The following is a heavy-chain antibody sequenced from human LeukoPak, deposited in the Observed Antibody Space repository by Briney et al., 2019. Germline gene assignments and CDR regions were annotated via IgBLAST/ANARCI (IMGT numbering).Heavy chain of an antibody. CDR1: GFTFSDYQ. CDR2: IRSSGSDT. V-gene: IGHV3-11*05. CDR3: AKEDRDYYYYGMDV. J-gene: IGHJ6*02. Sequence: GGSLRLSCAASGFTFSDYQMSWIRQAPGKGLEWVSYIRSSGSDTYYADSVKGRFTISRDNSKNTLYLQMNSLRAEDTAVYYCAKEDRDYYYYGMDVWGQGTTVTVSS.